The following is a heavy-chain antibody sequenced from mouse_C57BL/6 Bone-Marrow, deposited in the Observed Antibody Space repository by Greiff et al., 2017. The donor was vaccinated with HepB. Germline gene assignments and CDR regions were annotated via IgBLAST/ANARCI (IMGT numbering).Heavy chain of an antibody. V-gene: IGHV3-8*01. D-gene: IGHD3-1*01. CDR3: ARSNGGSYWYFDV. CDR2: ISYSGST. CDR1: GYSITSDY. Sequence: EVKLMESGPGLAKPSQTLSLTCSVTGYSITSDYWNWIRKFPGNKLEYMGYISYSGSTYYNPSLKSRISITRDTSKNQYYLQLNSVTTEDTATYYCARSNGGSYWYFDVWGTGTTVTVSS. J-gene: IGHJ1*03.